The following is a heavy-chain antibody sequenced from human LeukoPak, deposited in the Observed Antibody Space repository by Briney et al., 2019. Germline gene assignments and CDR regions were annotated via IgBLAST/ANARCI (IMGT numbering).Heavy chain of an antibody. D-gene: IGHD4-17*01. Sequence: ASVKVSCKASGGTFSSYAISWVRQAPGQGLEWMGRIIPILGIANYAQKFQGRVTITADKSTSTAYMELSSLRSEDTAVYYCARAMTTVTTSGWRGEGYFDYWGQGTLVTVSS. V-gene: IGHV1-69*04. J-gene: IGHJ4*02. CDR2: IIPILGIA. CDR1: GGTFSSYA. CDR3: ARAMTTVTTSGWRGEGYFDY.